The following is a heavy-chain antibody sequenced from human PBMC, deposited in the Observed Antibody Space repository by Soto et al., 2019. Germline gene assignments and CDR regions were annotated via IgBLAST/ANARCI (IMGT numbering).Heavy chain of an antibody. CDR3: TGITSFRGMDV. D-gene: IGHD3-10*01. J-gene: IGHJ6*02. CDR1: GDGVSSNSAA. V-gene: IGHV6-1*01. Sequence: TRSRACAISGDGVSSNSAAWNWISQSPSRGLEWLGRTYYRSKWNNDYALSVKRRITINPDTPKNQVSLHLYSVTPEDTAVYYCTGITSFRGMDVWGPGTPVPVSS. CDR2: TYYRSKWNN.